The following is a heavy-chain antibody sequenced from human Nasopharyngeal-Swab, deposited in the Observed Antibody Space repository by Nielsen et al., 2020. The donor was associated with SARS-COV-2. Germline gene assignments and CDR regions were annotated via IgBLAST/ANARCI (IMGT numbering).Heavy chain of an antibody. V-gene: IGHV4-59*08. CDR1: GGSISSYH. CDR3: ARLEYYFDY. CDR2: IYYSGST. J-gene: IGHJ4*02. Sequence: SETLSLTCTVSGGSISSYHWSWIRQPPGKGLEWIGYIYYSGSTNYNPSLKSRVTISVDTSKNQFSLKLSSVTAADTAVYYCARLEYYFDYWGQGTLVTVSS.